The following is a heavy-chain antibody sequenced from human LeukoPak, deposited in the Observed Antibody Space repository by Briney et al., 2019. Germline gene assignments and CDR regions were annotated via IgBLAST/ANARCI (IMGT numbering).Heavy chain of an antibody. Sequence: PGGSLRLSCAASGFTFSSYGMHWVRQAPAKGLEWVSITVAGYSETHYADSVKGRFTVSRDNSKNTLYLQMNSLRAEDTAVYYCAKDHRYYYDSSGPQHFDYWGQGTLVTVSS. CDR2: TVAGYSET. CDR1: GFTFSSYG. V-gene: IGHV3-NL1*01. J-gene: IGHJ4*02. CDR3: AKDHRYYYDSSGPQHFDY. D-gene: IGHD3-22*01.